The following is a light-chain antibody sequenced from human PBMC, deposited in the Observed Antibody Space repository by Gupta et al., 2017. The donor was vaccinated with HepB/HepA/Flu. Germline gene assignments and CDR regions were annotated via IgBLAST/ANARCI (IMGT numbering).Light chain of an antibody. V-gene: IGLV1-44*01. Sequence: QSLLTPPPSASGTPGQMITISCSGTSSNIGSNAVNWFQQVPGAAPKLLIYSNNQRPSGVPDRFSGSKSGTSASLAISGLQSEDEADYYCSAWDDSLSGRVVGGGTKLTVL. CDR3: SAWDDSLSGRV. CDR1: SSNIGSNA. CDR2: SNN. J-gene: IGLJ2*01.